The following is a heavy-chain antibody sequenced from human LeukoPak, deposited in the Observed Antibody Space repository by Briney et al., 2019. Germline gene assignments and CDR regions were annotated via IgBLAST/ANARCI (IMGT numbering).Heavy chain of an antibody. CDR3: AKRDSSGSYYFDY. D-gene: IGHD3-22*01. V-gene: IGHV3-23*01. J-gene: IGHJ4*02. CDR2: ISGGGGFA. CDR1: GFSFSSYG. Sequence: PGGSLRLSCAASGFSFSSYGMHWVRQAPGKGLEWVSDISGGGGFAYYADSVKGRFTISRDNSKNTLYLQMNSLRAEDTAVYYCAKRDSSGSYYFDYWGQGTLVTVSS.